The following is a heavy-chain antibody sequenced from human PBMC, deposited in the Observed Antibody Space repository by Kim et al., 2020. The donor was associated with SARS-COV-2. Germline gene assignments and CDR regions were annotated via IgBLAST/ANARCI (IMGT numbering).Heavy chain of an antibody. J-gene: IGHJ4*02. CDR3: AKVGVVCSSTSCFAGGDYFDY. D-gene: IGHD2-2*01. CDR1: GFTFSSYA. V-gene: IGHV3-23*03. CDR2: IYSGGSST. Sequence: GGSLRLSCAASGFTFSSYAMSWVRQAPGKGLEWVSVIYSGGSSTYYADSVKGRFTISRDNSKNTLYLQMNSLRAEDTAVYYCAKVGVVCSSTSCFAGGDYFDYWGQGTLVTVSS.